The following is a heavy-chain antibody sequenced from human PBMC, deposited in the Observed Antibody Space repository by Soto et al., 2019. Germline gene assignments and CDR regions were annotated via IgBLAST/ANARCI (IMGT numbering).Heavy chain of an antibody. CDR1: GFTFSHYA. D-gene: IGHD3-10*01. Sequence: EVQLLESGGGLVQPGGSLRLSCAASGFTFSHYAMSWVRQAPGKRLEWVSTISGGDGSTYYADSVKGRFTISRDNSKNTLYLQMSSLRVEDTAVYYCAKKYHYGSGSYLYYFDYWGQGTLVTVSS. V-gene: IGHV3-23*01. CDR2: ISGGDGST. CDR3: AKKYHYGSGSYLYYFDY. J-gene: IGHJ4*02.